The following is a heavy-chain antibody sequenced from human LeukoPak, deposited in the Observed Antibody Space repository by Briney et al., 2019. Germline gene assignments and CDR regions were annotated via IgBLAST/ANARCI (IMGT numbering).Heavy chain of an antibody. CDR3: ARGVAAAGTKSFDY. CDR1: GGSISSYY. CDR2: IYYSGST. D-gene: IGHD6-13*01. V-gene: IGHV4-59*01. Sequence: KPSETLSLTCTVSGGSISSYYWSWIRQPPGKGLEWIGYIYYSGSTNYNPSLKSRVTISVDTSKNQFSLKLSSVTAADTAVYYCARGVAAAGTKSFDYWGQGTLVTVSS. J-gene: IGHJ4*02.